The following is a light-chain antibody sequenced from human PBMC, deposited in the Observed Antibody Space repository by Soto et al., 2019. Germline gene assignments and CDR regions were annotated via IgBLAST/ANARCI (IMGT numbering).Light chain of an antibody. Sequence: QSVLTQPASVSGSPGQSITISCTGTSSDIGGYNDVSWYQQHPGKAPQVMIFEVTYRPYGIYDRFSGSKSGNVASLTISGLQAEDEADYYCCSYRSGSAPYYVFGTGTKVTVL. CDR2: EVT. V-gene: IGLV2-14*01. CDR3: CSYRSGSAPYYV. J-gene: IGLJ1*01. CDR1: SSDIGGYND.